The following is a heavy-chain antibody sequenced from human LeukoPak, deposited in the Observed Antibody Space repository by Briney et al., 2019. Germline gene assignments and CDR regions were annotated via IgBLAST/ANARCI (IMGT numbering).Heavy chain of an antibody. J-gene: IGHJ4*02. CDR3: ARRIAAAGDSDY. CDR2: IYSGGST. Sequence: GGSLRLSCAASGFTVSGNYMSWVRQAPGKGLEWVSLIYSGGSTYYADSVKGRFTISRDNSKNTLYLQMNSLRAEDTAVYYCARRIAAAGDSDYWGQGTLVTVSS. D-gene: IGHD6-13*01. CDR1: GFTVSGNY. V-gene: IGHV3-53*01.